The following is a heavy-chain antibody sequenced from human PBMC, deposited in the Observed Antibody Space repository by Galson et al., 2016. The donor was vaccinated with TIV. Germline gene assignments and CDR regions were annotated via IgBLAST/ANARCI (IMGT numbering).Heavy chain of an antibody. V-gene: IGHV4-34*01. CDR3: ARHSTSGFPGIQVAARRRPFDI. CDR2: INHSGTTT. J-gene: IGHJ3*02. CDR1: GGSFSGHY. D-gene: IGHD6-19*01. Sequence: ETLSLTCAVYGGSFSGHYWSWIRQPPGKGLEWIGEINHSGTTTTYTPSLESRVTMSLDTSKNQLSLKVMSVTAAYTAVYYCARHSTSGFPGIQVAARRRPFDIWGQGTMVTVSS.